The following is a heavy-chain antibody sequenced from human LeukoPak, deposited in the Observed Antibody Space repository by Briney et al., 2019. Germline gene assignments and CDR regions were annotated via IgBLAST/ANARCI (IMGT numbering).Heavy chain of an antibody. CDR3: ARGPFYDFWSGYYGWFDP. Sequence: SETLSLTCTVSGYSISSGYYWGWIRQPPGKGREWIGSIYHSGSTYYNPSLKRRVTISVDTSKNQFSLKLSSVTAADTAVYYCARGPFYDFWSGYYGWFDPWGQGTLVTVSS. V-gene: IGHV4-38-2*02. J-gene: IGHJ5*02. D-gene: IGHD3-3*01. CDR2: IYHSGST. CDR1: GYSISSGYY.